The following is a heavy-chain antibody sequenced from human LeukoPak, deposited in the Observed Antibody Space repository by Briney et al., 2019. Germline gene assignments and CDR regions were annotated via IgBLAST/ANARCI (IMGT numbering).Heavy chain of an antibody. CDR1: GGSFSGYY. Sequence: PSETLSLTCAVYGGSFSGYYWSWIRRPPGKGLEWIGEINHSGSTNYNPSLKSRVTISVDTSKNQFSLKLSSVTAADTAVYYCARSVYYDFWSGSLDYWGLGTLVTVSS. V-gene: IGHV4-34*01. CDR2: INHSGST. CDR3: ARSVYYDFWSGSLDY. J-gene: IGHJ4*02. D-gene: IGHD3-3*01.